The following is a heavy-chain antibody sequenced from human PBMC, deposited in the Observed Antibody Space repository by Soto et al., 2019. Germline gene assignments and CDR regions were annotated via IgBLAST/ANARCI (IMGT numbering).Heavy chain of an antibody. D-gene: IGHD3-16*02. Sequence: QVHLVQSGPEMKNPGATVTVSCQASGYTFTSYGITWVRQAPGQGLEWMGWISAYDGNTKYAEKVQGRVTMTRDTSTRTAYMELRSLRADDTAIYYCARESPSHYDYLLGIYRDPLDYWGQGTLVTVSS. CDR1: GYTFTSYG. V-gene: IGHV1-18*01. CDR3: ARESPSHYDYLLGIYRDPLDY. J-gene: IGHJ4*02. CDR2: ISAYDGNT.